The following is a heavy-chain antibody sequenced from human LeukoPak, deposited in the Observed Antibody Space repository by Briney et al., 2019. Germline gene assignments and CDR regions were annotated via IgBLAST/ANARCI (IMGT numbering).Heavy chain of an antibody. V-gene: IGHV1-46*01. CDR1: GYTFISHW. CDR3: ARDSSSSASWWFDP. J-gene: IGHJ5*02. CDR2: INPNGGTT. D-gene: IGHD6-6*01. Sequence: ASVKVSCKASGYTFISHWMHWVRQAPGQGLEWMGTINPNGGTTLCAQKFQGRVTLTRDMSTSTLYMELSNLISDDTAVYYCARDSSSSASWWFDPWGQGTLVTVSS.